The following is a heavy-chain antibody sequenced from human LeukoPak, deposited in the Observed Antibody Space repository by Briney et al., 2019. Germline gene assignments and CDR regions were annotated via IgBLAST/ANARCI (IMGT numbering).Heavy chain of an antibody. J-gene: IGHJ3*02. Sequence: GGSLRLSCAASGFNFSSYSMNWVRQAPGKGLEWVSSISSSSSYIYYADSVKGRFTISRDNAKNSLYLQMNSLRAEDTAVYYCARPYYSDSSGYSAFDIWGQGTMVTVSS. CDR2: ISSSSSYI. CDR1: GFNFSSYS. V-gene: IGHV3-21*01. D-gene: IGHD3-22*01. CDR3: ARPYYSDSSGYSAFDI.